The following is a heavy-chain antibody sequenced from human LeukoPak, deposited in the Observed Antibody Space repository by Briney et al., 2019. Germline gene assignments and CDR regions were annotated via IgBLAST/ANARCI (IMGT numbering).Heavy chain of an antibody. CDR1: RFSFGDYG. CDR3: ARGAKWAVIAGIFYPMDV. Sequence: PGRSLRLSWAASRFSFGDYGINWVRQVPGKGLEWVATMNWNGASSGYADSVRGRFTISRDDAKNSVYLQMNGLKGDDTALYYCARGAKWAVIAGIFYPMDVWGKGTTITVSS. J-gene: IGHJ6*03. V-gene: IGHV3-20*04. CDR2: MNWNGASS. D-gene: IGHD1-20*01.